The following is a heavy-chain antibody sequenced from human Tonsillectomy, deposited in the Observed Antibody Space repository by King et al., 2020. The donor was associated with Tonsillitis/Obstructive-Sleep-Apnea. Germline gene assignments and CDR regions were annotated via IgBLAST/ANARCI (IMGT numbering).Heavy chain of an antibody. D-gene: IGHD2-2*01. CDR2: ITSKTDGGTT. CDR1: GFTFSNAW. Sequence: EVQLVESGGGLVKPGGSLRLSCAASGFTFSNAWMSWVRQAPGKGLEWVGRITSKTDGGTTDYAAPVKGRFAISRDDSKNTLYLQMNSLKTEDTAVYYCTTDLGVIVVVPAADDYRFDYWGQGTLVTVSS. CDR3: TTDLGVIVVVPAADDYRFDY. J-gene: IGHJ4*02. V-gene: IGHV3-15*01.